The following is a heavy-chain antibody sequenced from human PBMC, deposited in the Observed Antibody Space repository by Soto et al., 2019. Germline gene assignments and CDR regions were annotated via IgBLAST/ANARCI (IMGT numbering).Heavy chain of an antibody. CDR1: GGSISSYY. V-gene: IGHV4-59*01. CDR3: AGGSYYSIDY. CDR2: IYYSGST. Sequence: QVQLQESGPGLVKPSETLSLTCTVSGGSISSYYWSWIRQPPGKGLEWIGYIYYSGSTNHNPSLKSRVTISVDTSKNQFSLKLSSVTAADTAVYYCAGGSYYSIDYWGQGTLVTVSS. J-gene: IGHJ4*02. D-gene: IGHD3-10*01.